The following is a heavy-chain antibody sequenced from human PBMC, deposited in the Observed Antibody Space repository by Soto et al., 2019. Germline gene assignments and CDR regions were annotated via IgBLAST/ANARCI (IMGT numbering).Heavy chain of an antibody. Sequence: EVQVLESGGGLVQPGGSLRLSCVGSGFTFSSHVMTWVRQAPGKGLEWVSAISANGGSTYYAESVMGRFTISRDNARNTLSRQMSSLRAEDTAVYYWAKGHESTYWEGYWGQGNLVTVSS. CDR3: AKGHESTYWEGY. J-gene: IGHJ4*02. D-gene: IGHD2-8*02. V-gene: IGHV3-23*01. CDR2: ISANGGST. CDR1: GFTFSSHV.